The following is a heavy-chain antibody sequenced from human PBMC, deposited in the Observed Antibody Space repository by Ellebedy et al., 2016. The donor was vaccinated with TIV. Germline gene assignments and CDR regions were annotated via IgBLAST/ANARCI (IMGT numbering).Heavy chain of an antibody. J-gene: IGHJ4*02. D-gene: IGHD1-7*01. CDR3: ARGTAGTTGY. Sequence: ASVKVSCKASGYTFSGYYVHWVRQAPGQGLEWMGWINPNNSDTNYAQKFQGRVTMTRDTSISTAYMELSRLRSDDTAVYYCARGTAGTTGYWGQGTLVTVSS. V-gene: IGHV1-2*02. CDR2: INPNNSDT. CDR1: GYTFSGYY.